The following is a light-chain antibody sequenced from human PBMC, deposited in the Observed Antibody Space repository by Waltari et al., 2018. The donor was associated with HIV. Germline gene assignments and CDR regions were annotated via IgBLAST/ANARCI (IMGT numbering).Light chain of an antibody. V-gene: IGLV3-19*01. CDR3: DSRDSSGNHLYV. Sequence: SSGLTQDPPVSVALGQTVRITCQGDSLTHYYANWYQQKPGQAPILGIYAKNKRPAGSPDRFSCGSSGNTASLTSTGAQAEDEADYYCDSRDSSGNHLYVFGSGTKVTV. CDR1: SLTHYY. J-gene: IGLJ1*01. CDR2: AKN.